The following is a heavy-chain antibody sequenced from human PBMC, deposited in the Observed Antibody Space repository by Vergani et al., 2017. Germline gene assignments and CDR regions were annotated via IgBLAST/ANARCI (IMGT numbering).Heavy chain of an antibody. V-gene: IGHV3-23*01. CDR1: GFTVSNSA. CDR2: LSGPDLST. J-gene: IGHJ4*01. CDR3: VKDKIDLGSYYFDS. D-gene: IGHD2/OR15-2a*01. Sequence: EVQLLESGGDLVQPGGSLRLSCAASGFTVSNSAVSWVRQAPGRGLAWVSSLSGPDLSTYYADSLKGRFSISRDNSKNTVFLQMHSLTAEYTAIYYCVKDKIDLGSYYFDSWGHGILVTVAS.